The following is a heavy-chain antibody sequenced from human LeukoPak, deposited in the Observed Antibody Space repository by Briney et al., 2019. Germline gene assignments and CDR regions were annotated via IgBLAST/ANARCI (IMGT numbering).Heavy chain of an antibody. D-gene: IGHD3-10*01. V-gene: IGHV5-51*01. J-gene: IGHJ5*02. CDR2: IYPGDSDT. CDR3: ARRVTMVRGVSNWFDP. Sequence: GESLKISCKGSGYSFTSYWIGWVRPMPGKGLEWMGIIYPGDSDTRYSPSIQGQVTISADKSISTAYLQWSSLKASDTAMYYCARRVTMVRGVSNWFDPWGQGTLVTVSS. CDR1: GYSFTSYW.